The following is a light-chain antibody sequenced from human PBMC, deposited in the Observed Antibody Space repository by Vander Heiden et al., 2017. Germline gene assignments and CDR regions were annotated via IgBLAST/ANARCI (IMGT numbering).Light chain of an antibody. J-gene: IGKJ3*01. CDR2: AAS. CDR1: QGISSY. Sequence: DIQLTQSPSFLSASVGDRVTITCRASQGISSYLAWYQQKPGKAPKLLIYAASTLQSGVPSRFSGSGSGTEFTLTISRLQPEDFATYYCQLLNSYPRGTFGPGTKVXIK. CDR3: QLLNSYPRGT. V-gene: IGKV1-9*01.